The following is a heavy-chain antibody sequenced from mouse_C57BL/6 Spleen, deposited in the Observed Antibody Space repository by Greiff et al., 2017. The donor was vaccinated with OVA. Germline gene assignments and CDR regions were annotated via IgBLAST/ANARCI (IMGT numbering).Heavy chain of an antibody. D-gene: IGHD2-10*02. J-gene: IGHJ2*01. V-gene: IGHV5-6*01. Sequence: EVQGVESGGGLVKPGGSLKLSCAASGFTFSSYAMSWVRQTPEKRLEWVATISSGGSYTYYPDSVKGRFTISRDNAKNTLYLQMSSLKSEDTAMYYCARREGYGNLDYWGQGTTLTVSS. CDR3: ARREGYGNLDY. CDR2: ISSGGSYT. CDR1: GFTFSSYA.